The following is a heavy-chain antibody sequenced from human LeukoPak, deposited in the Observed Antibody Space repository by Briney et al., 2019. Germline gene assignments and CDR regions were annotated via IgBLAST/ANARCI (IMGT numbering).Heavy chain of an antibody. CDR2: IYHSGST. CDR3: AREEIVVVPAATVHVFDI. V-gene: IGHV4-30-2*01. D-gene: IGHD2-2*01. J-gene: IGHJ3*02. CDR1: GGSISSGGYS. Sequence: SQTLSLTCAVSGGSISSGGYSWSWIRQPPGKGLEWIGYIYHSGSTYYNPSLKSRVTISVDTSKNQFSLKLSSVTAADTAVYYCAREEIVVVPAATVHVFDIWGQGTMVTVSS.